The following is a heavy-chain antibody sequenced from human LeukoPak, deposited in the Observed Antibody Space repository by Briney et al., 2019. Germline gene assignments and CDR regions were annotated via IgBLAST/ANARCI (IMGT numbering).Heavy chain of an antibody. CDR2: ISAYNGNT. CDR3: ARPSGYSGYDFGY. Sequence: ASVKVSCKASGYTFTSYGISWVRQAPGQGLEWMGWISAYNGNTNHAQKLQGRVTMTRNTSISTAYMELSSLRSEDTAVYYCARPSGYSGYDFGYWGQGTLVTVSS. J-gene: IGHJ4*02. V-gene: IGHV1-18*01. D-gene: IGHD5-12*01. CDR1: GYTFTSYG.